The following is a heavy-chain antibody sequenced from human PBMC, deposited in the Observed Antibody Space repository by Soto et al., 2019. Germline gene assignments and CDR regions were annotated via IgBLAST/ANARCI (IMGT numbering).Heavy chain of an antibody. CDR3: XXXXXXXXXXXSXGNGMDV. Sequence: QVQLVESGGGVGQPGTSLSLSCAASGFTFGHYGMHWVRQAPGKGLEWVAVIAYDGINKHHSDSVKGRFTIARDNSKNXVXXXXXXXXXXXXXXXXXXXXXXXXXXXXSXGNGMDVWGQGTTVTVSS. J-gene: IGHJ6*02. CDR1: GFTFGHYG. CDR2: IAYDGINK. V-gene: IGHV3-33*05.